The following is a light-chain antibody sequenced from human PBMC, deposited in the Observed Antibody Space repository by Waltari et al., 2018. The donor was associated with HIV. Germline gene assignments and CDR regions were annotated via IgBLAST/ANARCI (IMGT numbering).Light chain of an antibody. V-gene: IGLV1-51*01. Sequence: QSVLTQPPSVSAAPGQKVTISCSGSSSNFGSGFVSWYQHLPGAAPRLLISDNTKLHSWISDRFSGSKSGTSATLGITGLQTGDEADYYCGTWDSSVGAAVFGGGTRLTVL. CDR1: SSNFGSGF. CDR2: DNT. CDR3: GTWDSSVGAAV. J-gene: IGLJ3*02.